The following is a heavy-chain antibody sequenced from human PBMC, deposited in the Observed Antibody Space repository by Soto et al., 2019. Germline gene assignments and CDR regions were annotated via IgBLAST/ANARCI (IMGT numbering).Heavy chain of an antibody. CDR1: GFTFSSYA. Sequence: GSLRLSCAASGFTFSSYALSWVRQAPGKGLEWVSYISSSGSTIYYADSVKGRFTISRDNAKNSLYLQMNSLRAEDTAVYYCARDLSSSTFDYWGQGTLVTVSS. D-gene: IGHD6-6*01. CDR3: ARDLSSSTFDY. V-gene: IGHV3-11*01. CDR2: ISSSGSTI. J-gene: IGHJ4*02.